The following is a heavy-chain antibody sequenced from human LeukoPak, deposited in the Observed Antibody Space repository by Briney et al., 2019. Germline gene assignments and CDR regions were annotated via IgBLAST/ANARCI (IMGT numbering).Heavy chain of an antibody. J-gene: IGHJ6*03. V-gene: IGHV1-69*05. Sequence: SVKVSCKASGGTFSSYAISWVRQAPGQGLEWMGGIIPIFGTANYAQKFQGRVTITRNSSINTVYMDLSSLKSEDTAVYYCARGRYMDVWGKGTTVTVSS. CDR3: ARGRYMDV. CDR2: IIPIFGTA. CDR1: GGTFSSYA.